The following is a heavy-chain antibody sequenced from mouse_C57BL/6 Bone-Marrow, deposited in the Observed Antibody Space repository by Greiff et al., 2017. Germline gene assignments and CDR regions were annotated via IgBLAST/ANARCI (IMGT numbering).Heavy chain of an antibody. CDR3: ARACYGNYVYWYFDV. Sequence: QVQLQQPGAELVRPGSSVKLSCKASGYTFTSYWMHWVKPRPIQGLEWIGNIDPSDSETHYTQKFKDKATLTVDKSSSTAYMQLSSLTSEDSAVYYCARACYGNYVYWYFDVWGTGTTVTVSS. V-gene: IGHV1-52*01. D-gene: IGHD2-1*01. CDR2: IDPSDSET. J-gene: IGHJ1*03. CDR1: GYTFTSYW.